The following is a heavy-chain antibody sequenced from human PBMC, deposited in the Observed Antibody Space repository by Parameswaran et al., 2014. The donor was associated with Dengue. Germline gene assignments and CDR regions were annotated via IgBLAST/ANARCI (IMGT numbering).Heavy chain of an antibody. V-gene: IGHV3-23*01. CDR3: AKDRWQRSSGYYPLGY. J-gene: IGHJ4*02. Sequence: VRQAPGKGLEWVSAISGSGGSTYYADSVKGRFTISRDNSKNTLYLQMNSLRAEDTAVYYCAKDRWQRSSGYYPLGYWGQGTLVTVSS. D-gene: IGHD3-22*01. CDR2: ISGSGGST.